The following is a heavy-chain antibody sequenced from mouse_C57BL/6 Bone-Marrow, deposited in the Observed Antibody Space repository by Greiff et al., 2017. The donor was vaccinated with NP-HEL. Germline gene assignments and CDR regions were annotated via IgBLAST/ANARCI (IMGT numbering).Heavy chain of an antibody. Sequence: QVTLKESGPGILQPSQTLSLTCSFSGFSLSTFGMGVGWIRQPSGKGLEWLAHIWWDDDKYYNPALKSRLTISKDTSKNQVFLKIANVDTADTATYYCARRRTAQADYYAMDYWGQGTSVTVSS. J-gene: IGHJ4*01. V-gene: IGHV8-8*01. CDR3: ARRRTAQADYYAMDY. CDR2: IWWDDDK. CDR1: GFSLSTFGMG. D-gene: IGHD3-2*02.